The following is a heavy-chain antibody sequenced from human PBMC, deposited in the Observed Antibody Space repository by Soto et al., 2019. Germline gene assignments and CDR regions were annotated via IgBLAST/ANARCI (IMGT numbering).Heavy chain of an antibody. J-gene: IGHJ5*02. CDR1: GGTFSSYA. CDR3: ARDRVTPGRFDP. CDR2: IIPIFGTA. Sequence: SVKVSCKASGGTFSSYAISWVRQAPGQGLEWMGGIIPIFGTANYAQKFQGRVTITADESTSTDYMELSSLRSEDTAVYYCARDRVTPGRFDPWGQGTLVTVSS. D-gene: IGHD5-18*01. V-gene: IGHV1-69*13.